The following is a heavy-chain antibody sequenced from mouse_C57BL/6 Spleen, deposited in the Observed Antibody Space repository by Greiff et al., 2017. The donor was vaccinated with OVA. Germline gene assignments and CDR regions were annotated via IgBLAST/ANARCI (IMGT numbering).Heavy chain of an antibody. D-gene: IGHD1-1*01. CDR3: ARGRNYYGSSFYWYFDV. Sequence: QVQLQQPGAELVRPGSSVKLSCKASGYTFTSYWMDWVKQRPGQGLEWIGNIYPSDSETHYNQQFKDKATLTVDKSSSTAYMQLSSLTSEDSAVYYCARGRNYYGSSFYWYFDVWGTGTTVTVSS. CDR2: IYPSDSET. J-gene: IGHJ1*03. CDR1: GYTFTSYW. V-gene: IGHV1-61*01.